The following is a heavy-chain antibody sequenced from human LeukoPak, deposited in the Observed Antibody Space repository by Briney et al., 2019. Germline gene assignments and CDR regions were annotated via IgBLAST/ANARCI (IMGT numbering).Heavy chain of an antibody. D-gene: IGHD3-3*01. CDR3: AKDLDFWSGYSSY. CDR2: ISGSGGST. V-gene: IGHV3-23*01. CDR1: GFTFSSYA. J-gene: IGHJ4*02. Sequence: GGSLRLSCAASGFTFSSYAVSWVRLAPGKGLEWVSAISGSGGSTYYADSVKGRFTISRDNSKNTLYPQMNSLRAEDTAVYYCAKDLDFWSGYSSYRGQGTLVTVSS.